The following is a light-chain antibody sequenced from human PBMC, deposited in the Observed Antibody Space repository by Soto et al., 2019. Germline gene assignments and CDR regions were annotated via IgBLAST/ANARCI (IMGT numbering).Light chain of an antibody. Sequence: EIELTQSPATLSVSPGERATLSCRASQSVSNNLAWYQQRPGQAPTLLVYGASSRATGIPSRFSGSGSGTDFTLTIASLQSEDFGLYFCQQYYDWPWTFGQGAKVEIK. V-gene: IGKV3-15*01. J-gene: IGKJ1*01. CDR1: QSVSNN. CDR2: GAS. CDR3: QQYYDWPWT.